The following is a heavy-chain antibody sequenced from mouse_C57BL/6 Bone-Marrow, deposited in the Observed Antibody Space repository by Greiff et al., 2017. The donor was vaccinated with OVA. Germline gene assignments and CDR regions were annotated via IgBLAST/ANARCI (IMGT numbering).Heavy chain of an antibody. V-gene: IGHV14-4*01. J-gene: IGHJ2*01. CDR2: IDPENGDT. CDR3: TTGGHFDY. CDR1: GFNIKDDY. Sequence: EVQLQQSGAELVRPGASVKLSCTASGFNIKDDYMHWVKQRPEQGLEWIGWIDPENGDTEYASKFQGKATITADTSSNTAYLQLSSLTSEDTAVYYCTTGGHFDYWGQGTTLTVSS.